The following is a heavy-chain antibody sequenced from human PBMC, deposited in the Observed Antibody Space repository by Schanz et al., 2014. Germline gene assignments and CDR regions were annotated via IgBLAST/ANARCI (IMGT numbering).Heavy chain of an antibody. V-gene: IGHV7-4-1*02. J-gene: IGHJ4*02. CDR3: TTEPIAMAGTFSI. D-gene: IGHD6-19*01. CDR2: INTNTGNP. Sequence: QVQLVQSGSELKKPGASVKVSCKASGYTFTSYAMNWVRQAPGQGLEWVGWINTNTGNPTYAQGFTGRFVFSLDTSVSAEYLQISSLKAEDTADYYCTTEPIAMAGTFSIWGQGTLVTVSS. CDR1: GYTFTSYA.